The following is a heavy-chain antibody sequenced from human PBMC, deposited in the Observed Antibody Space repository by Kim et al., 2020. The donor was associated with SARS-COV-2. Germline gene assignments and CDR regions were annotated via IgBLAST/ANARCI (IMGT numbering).Heavy chain of an antibody. CDR3: ARVKAVYWGSKNAFDI. D-gene: IGHD7-27*01. V-gene: IGHV4-34*01. Sequence: SLKSRVTMSVDTSKNQFSLKLTAVTAADTAVYYCARVKAVYWGSKNAFDIWGQGTVVTVSS. J-gene: IGHJ3*02.